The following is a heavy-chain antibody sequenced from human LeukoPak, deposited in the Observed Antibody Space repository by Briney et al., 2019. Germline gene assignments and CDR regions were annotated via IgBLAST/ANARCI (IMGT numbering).Heavy chain of an antibody. D-gene: IGHD2-2*01. Sequence: ASVKVSCKASGYTFTGYYMHWVRQAPGQGLEWMGWINPNSDDTNYAQKFQGRVTMTRDTSISTAYMELSRLRSGDTAVYYCASGDQHHQLPYWGQGTLVTVSS. CDR3: ASGDQHHQLPY. V-gene: IGHV1-2*02. CDR1: GYTFTGYY. J-gene: IGHJ4*02. CDR2: INPNSDDT.